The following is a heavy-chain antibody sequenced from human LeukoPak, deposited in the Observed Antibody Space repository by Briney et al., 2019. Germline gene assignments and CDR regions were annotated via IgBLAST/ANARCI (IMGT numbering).Heavy chain of an antibody. CDR3: AREPPPSYSGGREYYFDY. CDR1: GYTFTSYY. J-gene: IGHJ4*02. CDR2: VNPSGGST. V-gene: IGHV1-46*01. Sequence: SVKVSCTASGYTFTSYYIHLVRQAPGHGHEWIGIVNPSGGSTSYAQKFRDRLTMTRDTSTSTLYMELSSLRSEDTAVYYCAREPPPSYSGGREYYFDYWGQGTLVTVSS. D-gene: IGHD1-26*01.